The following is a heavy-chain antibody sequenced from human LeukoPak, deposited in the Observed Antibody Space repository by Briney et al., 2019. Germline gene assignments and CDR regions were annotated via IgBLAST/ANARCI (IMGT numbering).Heavy chain of an antibody. CDR1: GFTFSSYS. CDR3: ARYGSGTSYITNYFDY. D-gene: IGHD3-10*01. V-gene: IGHV3-48*02. CDR2: IRSDSRTI. Sequence: GGSLRLSCAASGFTFSSYSMNWVRQAPGKGLEWVSYIRSDSRTIYYADSVKGRFTISRDNAKNSLYLQMKSLRDEDTAVYYCARYGSGTSYITNYFDYWGQGTLVTVSS. J-gene: IGHJ4*02.